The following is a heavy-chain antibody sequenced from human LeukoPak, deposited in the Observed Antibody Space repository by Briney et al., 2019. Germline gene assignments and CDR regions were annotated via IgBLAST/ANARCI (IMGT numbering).Heavy chain of an antibody. CDR1: GFTFSNYA. CDR2: INGNGGSK. J-gene: IGHJ6*02. Sequence: GGSLRLSCTASGFTFSNYAMSRVRQAPGKGLEWVSAINGNGGSKYHADSVKGRFTISRDNSKNTLYLQMNSLRAEDTALYYCAKLRDSSGYTYYYDMDVWGQGTTVSVSS. V-gene: IGHV3-23*01. D-gene: IGHD3-22*01. CDR3: AKLRDSSGYTYYYDMDV.